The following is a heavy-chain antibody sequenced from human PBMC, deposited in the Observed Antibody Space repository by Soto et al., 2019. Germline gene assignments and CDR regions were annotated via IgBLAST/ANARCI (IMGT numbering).Heavy chain of an antibody. Sequence: GGSLRLSCAASGFTFSSYAMSWVRQAPGKGLEWVSAISGSGGSTYYADSVKGRFTISRDNSKNTLYLQMNSLRAEDTAVYYCAKDAVGTGQHRRDAGAFDIWGQGTMVTVSS. CDR3: AKDAVGTGQHRRDAGAFDI. D-gene: IGHD1-1*01. CDR2: ISGSGGST. V-gene: IGHV3-23*01. CDR1: GFTFSSYA. J-gene: IGHJ3*02.